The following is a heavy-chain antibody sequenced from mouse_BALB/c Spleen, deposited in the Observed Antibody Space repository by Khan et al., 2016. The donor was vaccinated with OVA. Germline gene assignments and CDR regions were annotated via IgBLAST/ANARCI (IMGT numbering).Heavy chain of an antibody. J-gene: IGHJ3*01. CDR3: ARLAYYYNSEGFAY. CDR1: GFTFSTYG. D-gene: IGHD1-1*02. V-gene: IGHV5-6*01. CDR2: ISPGGHYT. Sequence: EVELVESGGDLVKTGGSLKLSCAASGFTFSTYGMSWVRQTPDKRLEWVATISPGGHYTYYIDSLKVRFTISRDNANNIPYLQMTSLRSEDTAMYYCARLAYYYNSEGFAYWGQGTLVTVSA.